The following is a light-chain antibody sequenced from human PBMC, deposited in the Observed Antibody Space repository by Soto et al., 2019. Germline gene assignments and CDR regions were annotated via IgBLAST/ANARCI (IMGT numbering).Light chain of an antibody. V-gene: IGKV1-39*01. J-gene: IGKJ5*01. CDR3: QQSYSTLSIT. Sequence: DIQMTQSPSSLSASVGDRVTITCRASESIARHLNWYQQKPGKAPKLLIYAASSLQNGVPSRFRGGGSGTDFTLTIRNLQPEDFATYYCQQSYSTLSITFGQGTLLEIK. CDR2: AAS. CDR1: ESIARH.